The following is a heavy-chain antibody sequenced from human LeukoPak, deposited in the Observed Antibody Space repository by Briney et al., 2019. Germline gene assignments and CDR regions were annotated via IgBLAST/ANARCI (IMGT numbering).Heavy chain of an antibody. CDR2: INHSGST. CDR3: ARGAVRGVIL. D-gene: IGHD3-10*01. CDR1: GGSFSGYY. J-gene: IGHJ4*02. V-gene: IGHV4-34*01. Sequence: TSETLSLTCAVYGGSFSGYYWSWIRQPPGKGLEWIGEINHSGSTNYNPSLKSRVTISVDTSKNQFSLKLSSVTAADTAVYYCARGAVRGVILWGQGTLVTVSS.